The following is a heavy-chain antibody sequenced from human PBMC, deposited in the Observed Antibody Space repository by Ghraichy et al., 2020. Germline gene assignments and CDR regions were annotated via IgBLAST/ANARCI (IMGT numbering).Heavy chain of an antibody. V-gene: IGHV3-48*03. CDR1: GFTFSYYE. Sequence: GGSLRLSCEASGFTFSYYEMNWVRQAPGKGLEWVSYITSSGSNIDYADSVKGRFTISRDNAKNLLYLQMNSLRVEDTAVYYCAREKTGSGFDYWGQGALVTVSS. CDR2: ITSSGSNI. D-gene: IGHD2-15*01. CDR3: AREKTGSGFDY. J-gene: IGHJ4*02.